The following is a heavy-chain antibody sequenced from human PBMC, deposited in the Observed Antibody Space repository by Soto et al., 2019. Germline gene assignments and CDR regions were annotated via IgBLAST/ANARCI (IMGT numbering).Heavy chain of an antibody. CDR3: GGGGTKYSYGYFFDY. Sequence: QVQLVQSGAEVKKPGSSVKVSCKASGGTFSSYAISWVRQAPGQGLEWMGGIIPIFGTANYAQKFQGRVTITADESTSTAYMGRSGLRSEDTAGYFCGGGGTKYSYGYFFDYWGQGTLVTVSS. CDR2: IIPIFGTA. CDR1: GGTFSSYA. V-gene: IGHV1-69*01. J-gene: IGHJ4*02. D-gene: IGHD5-18*01.